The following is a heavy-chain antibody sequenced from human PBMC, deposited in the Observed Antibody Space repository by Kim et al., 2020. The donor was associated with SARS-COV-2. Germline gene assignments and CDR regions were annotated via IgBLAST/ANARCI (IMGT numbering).Heavy chain of an antibody. CDR1: GGSFSGYY. Sequence: SETLSLTCAVYGGSFSGYYWSWIRQPPGKGLEWIGEINHSGSTNYNPSLKSRVTISVDTSKNQFSLKLSSVTAADTAVYYCARGRSSTSSGPYNWFDPWGQGTLVTVSS. D-gene: IGHD2-2*01. CDR2: INHSGST. J-gene: IGHJ5*02. CDR3: ARGRSSTSSGPYNWFDP. V-gene: IGHV4-34*01.